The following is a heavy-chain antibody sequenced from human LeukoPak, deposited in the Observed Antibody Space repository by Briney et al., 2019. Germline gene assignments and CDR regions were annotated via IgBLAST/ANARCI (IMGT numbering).Heavy chain of an antibody. V-gene: IGHV3-30*02. CDR1: GFTFSSYS. CDR2: IRNDGSQE. J-gene: IGHJ4*02. Sequence: PGGSLRLSCAASGFTFSSYSMNWVRQAPGKGLEWVAFIRNDGSQEYHADSAKGRFTISRDNSKNKVYILMNYLRSEDTAVYYCGKEGSGMDYDERGFFDHWGQGALVTASS. D-gene: IGHD3-3*01. CDR3: GKEGSGMDYDERGFFDH.